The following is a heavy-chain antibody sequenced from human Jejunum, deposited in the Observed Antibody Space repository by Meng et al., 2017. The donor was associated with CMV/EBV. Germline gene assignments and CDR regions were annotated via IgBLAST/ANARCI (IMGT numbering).Heavy chain of an antibody. CDR2: ISAISDYI. CDR3: TKPDGPDF. CDR1: GFTFSGYD. J-gene: IGHJ4*02. V-gene: IGHV3-23*01. Sequence: EVQGLESWGALVQPGGSLRLSCAASGFTFSGYDMSWVRQAPGKGLQWVSTISAISDYIHYADSVKGRFTTSRDNSQNTLYLQMNSLRVEDTAIYYCTKPDGPDFWGQGTLVTVSS.